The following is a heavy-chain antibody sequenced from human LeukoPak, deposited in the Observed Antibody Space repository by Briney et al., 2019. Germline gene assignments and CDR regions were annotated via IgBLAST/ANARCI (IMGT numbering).Heavy chain of an antibody. D-gene: IGHD3-16*01. CDR1: GFTFSSYA. J-gene: IGHJ4*02. V-gene: IGHV3-23*01. CDR3: AKDENVWGTPTPSLDY. CDR2: ISGSGGST. Sequence: GGSLRLSCAASGFTFSSYAMSWVRQAPGKGLEWVSAISGSGGSTYYADSVKGRFTISRDNSKNTLYLQMNSLRAEDTAVYYCAKDENVWGTPTPSLDYWGQGTLVTVSS.